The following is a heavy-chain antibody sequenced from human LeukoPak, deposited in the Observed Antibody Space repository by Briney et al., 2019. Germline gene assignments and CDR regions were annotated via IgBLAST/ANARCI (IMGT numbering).Heavy chain of an antibody. J-gene: IGHJ4*02. CDR3: ARANFLYCSSTTCLFDY. Sequence: ASVKVSCEASGYTFTDYYMHWVRQAPGQGVECMGWINPNDGDTNYAQKFQGRVTMTRDTSISTAHMEVSRLRSGDTAVYYCARANFLYCSSTTCLFDYWGQGTLVTVSS. D-gene: IGHD2-2*01. CDR2: INPNDGDT. V-gene: IGHV1-2*02. CDR1: GYTFTDYY.